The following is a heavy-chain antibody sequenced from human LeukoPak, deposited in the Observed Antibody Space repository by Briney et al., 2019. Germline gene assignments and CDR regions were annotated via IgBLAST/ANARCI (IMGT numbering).Heavy chain of an antibody. J-gene: IGHJ4*02. D-gene: IGHD6-6*01. Sequence: GGSLRLTCAASGFTFSSYGMHWVRQAPGKGLEWVAVIWYDGSNKYYADSVKGRFTISRDYSKNTLYLQMNSLRAEDTAVYYCAKEGSSSSLFLDYWGQGTLVTVSS. V-gene: IGHV3-33*06. CDR2: IWYDGSNK. CDR3: AKEGSSSSLFLDY. CDR1: GFTFSSYG.